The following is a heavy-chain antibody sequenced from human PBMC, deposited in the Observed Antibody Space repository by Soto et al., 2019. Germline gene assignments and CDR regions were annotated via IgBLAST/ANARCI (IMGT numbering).Heavy chain of an antibody. CDR2: IWYDGSNK. CDR3: ARDKVLEDYYDSSGYSDAFDI. V-gene: IGHV3-33*01. D-gene: IGHD3-22*01. Sequence: SLRLSCAASGFTFSSYGMHWVRQAPGKGLEWVAVIWYDGSNKYYADSVKGRFTISRDNSKNTLYLQMNSLRAEDTAVYYCARDKVLEDYYDSSGYSDAFDIWGQGTMVTVS. J-gene: IGHJ3*02. CDR1: GFTFSSYG.